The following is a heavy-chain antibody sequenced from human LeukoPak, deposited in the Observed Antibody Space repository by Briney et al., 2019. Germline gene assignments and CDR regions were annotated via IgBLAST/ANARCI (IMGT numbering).Heavy chain of an antibody. J-gene: IGHJ4*02. D-gene: IGHD6-13*01. CDR1: GFTFGDYA. V-gene: IGHV3-49*04. CDR2: IRSKAYDGTT. Sequence: GGSLRLSCTASGFTFGDYAMSWVRQAPGKGLEWVGFIRSKAYDGTTEYAAFVKGRFTISRDDSKSIAYLQMNSLKTEDTAVYYCILGVSPDYWGQGTLVTVSS. CDR3: ILGVSPDY.